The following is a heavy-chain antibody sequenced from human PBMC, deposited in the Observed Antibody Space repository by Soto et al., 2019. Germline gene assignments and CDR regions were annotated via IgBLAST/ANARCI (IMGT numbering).Heavy chain of an antibody. CDR2: IYYSGST. D-gene: IGHD2-21*01. V-gene: IGHV4-31*03. J-gene: IGHJ6*02. CDR3: AASCVGCGGFNYYGMDV. Sequence: LSLTCTVSGGSISSGGYYWIWIRQHPGKGLEWIGYIYYSGSTYYNPSLKSRGTISVDTSKNQFSLKLSSVTAADTAVYYCAASCVGCGGFNYYGMDVWGQGTTVT. CDR1: GGSISSGGYY.